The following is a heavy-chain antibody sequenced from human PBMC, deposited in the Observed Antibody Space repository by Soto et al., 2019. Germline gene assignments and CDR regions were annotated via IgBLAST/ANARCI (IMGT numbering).Heavy chain of an antibody. CDR2: INHSGST. V-gene: IGHV4-34*01. Sequence: NPSETLSLTCAVYGGSFSGYYWSWIRQPPGKGLEWIGEINHSGSTNYNPSLKSRVTISVDTSKNQFSLKLSSVTAADTAVYYCARCGYSGYDSVPAVADNFDYWGQGTLVTVSS. D-gene: IGHD5-12*01. J-gene: IGHJ4*02. CDR3: ARCGYSGYDSVPAVADNFDY. CDR1: GGSFSGYY.